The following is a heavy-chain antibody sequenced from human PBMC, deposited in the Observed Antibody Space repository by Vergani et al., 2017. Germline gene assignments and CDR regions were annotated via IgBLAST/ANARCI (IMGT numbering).Heavy chain of an antibody. V-gene: IGHV2-5*01. CDR2: IYWNDDK. CDR1: GFSLSTSGVG. D-gene: IGHD6-6*01. J-gene: IGHJ3*02. Sequence: QITLKESGPTLVKPTQTLTLTCTFSGFSLSTSGVGVGWIRQPPGKALEWLALIYWNDDKRYSPSLKSRLTITKDTSKNQVVLTMTNMDPVDTATYYCAHIPIAARPSDAFDIWGQGTMVTVSS. CDR3: AHIPIAARPSDAFDI.